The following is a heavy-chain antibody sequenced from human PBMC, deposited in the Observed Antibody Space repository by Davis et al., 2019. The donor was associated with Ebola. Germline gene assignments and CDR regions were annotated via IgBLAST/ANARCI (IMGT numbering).Heavy chain of an antibody. CDR2: IYTSGST. Sequence: PSETLSLTCTVSGGSISSYYWSWIPQPAGKVLYWIGRIYTSGSTNYNPSLKSRVTMSVDTSKNQFSLKLSSVTAADTAVYYCARDPSDWYFDLWGRGTLVTVSS. CDR1: GGSISSYY. V-gene: IGHV4-4*07. CDR3: ARDPSDWYFDL. J-gene: IGHJ2*01.